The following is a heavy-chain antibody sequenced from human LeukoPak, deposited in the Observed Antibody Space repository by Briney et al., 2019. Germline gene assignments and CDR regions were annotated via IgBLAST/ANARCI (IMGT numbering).Heavy chain of an antibody. CDR1: GYTFSGCY. J-gene: IGHJ4*02. V-gene: IGHV1-2*02. CDR3: ASGSSLDGSSGWPTHYY. D-gene: IGHD6-19*01. CDR2: INPNSGDT. Sequence: ASVKVSCKASGYTFSGCYMHWFRQAPGQGLEWMGWINPNSGDTHYAQKFQGRVTMTMDTSISTAYMELNRRTSDDTAVYYCASGSSLDGSSGWPTHYYWGQGTLVSVSS.